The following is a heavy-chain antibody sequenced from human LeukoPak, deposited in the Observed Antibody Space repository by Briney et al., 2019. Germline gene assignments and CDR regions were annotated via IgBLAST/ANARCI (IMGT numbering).Heavy chain of an antibody. CDR2: ISGSGGST. Sequence: LAGGSLRLSCAASGFTFSSYAMSWVRQAPGKGLEWVSVISGSGGSTYYADSVKGRFTISRDNSRNTLYLQMNSLRAEDTAVYYCARERYYYDSSGYYYVRYFDYWGQGTLVTVSS. D-gene: IGHD3-22*01. J-gene: IGHJ4*02. CDR3: ARERYYYDSSGYYYVRYFDY. CDR1: GFTFSSYA. V-gene: IGHV3-23*01.